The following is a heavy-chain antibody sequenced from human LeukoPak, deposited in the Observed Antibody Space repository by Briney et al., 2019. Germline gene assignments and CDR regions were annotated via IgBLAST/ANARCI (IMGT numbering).Heavy chain of an antibody. CDR2: INSDGSST. CDR3: ARGGDYYDSSGYYYVGV. CDR1: GFTFSSYW. J-gene: IGHJ4*02. V-gene: IGHV3-74*01. D-gene: IGHD3-22*01. Sequence: GGSLRLSCAASGFTFSSYWMHWVRQAPGKGLVWVSRINSDGSSTSYADSVKGRFTISRDNAKNTLYLQMNSLRAEDPAVYYCARGGDYYDSSGYYYVGVWGQGTLVTVSS.